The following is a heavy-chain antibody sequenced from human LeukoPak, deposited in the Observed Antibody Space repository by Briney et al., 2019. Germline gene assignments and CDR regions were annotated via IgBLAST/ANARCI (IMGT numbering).Heavy chain of an antibody. Sequence: PSETLSLTCTVSGGSISSYYLNWIRQPPGKGLEWIGYIYYSGSTNYSPSLKSRVTMSVDRYKNQFSLKLSSVTAADTAVYYRAKMEWLRVFWGQGTLVTVSS. CDR1: GGSISSYY. V-gene: IGHV4-59*12. J-gene: IGHJ4*02. D-gene: IGHD5-12*01. CDR2: IYYSGST. CDR3: AKMEWLRVF.